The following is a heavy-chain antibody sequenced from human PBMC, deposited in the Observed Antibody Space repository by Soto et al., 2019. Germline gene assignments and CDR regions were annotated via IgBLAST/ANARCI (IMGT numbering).Heavy chain of an antibody. Sequence: SVKVSCKASGGTFSSYAISWVRQAPGQGLEWMGGIIPIFGTANYAQKFQGRVTITADESTSTAYMELSSPRSEDTAVYYCARDRSIAAAGTGWFDPWGQGTLVTVSS. J-gene: IGHJ5*02. V-gene: IGHV1-69*13. D-gene: IGHD6-13*01. CDR2: IIPIFGTA. CDR3: ARDRSIAAAGTGWFDP. CDR1: GGTFSSYA.